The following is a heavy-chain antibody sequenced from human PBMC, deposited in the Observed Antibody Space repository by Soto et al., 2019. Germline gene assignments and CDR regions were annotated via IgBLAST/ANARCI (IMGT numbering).Heavy chain of an antibody. CDR2: IYYSGST. J-gene: IGHJ4*02. D-gene: IGHD3-22*01. Sequence: SETLSLTCTVSGGSISSYYWSWIRQPPGKGLEWIGCIYYSGSTNYNPSLKSRVTISVDTSKNQFSLKLSSVTAADTAVYYCATIRNDYDSSGYYYFDYWGQGTLVTVSS. CDR1: GGSISSYY. V-gene: IGHV4-59*08. CDR3: ATIRNDYDSSGYYYFDY.